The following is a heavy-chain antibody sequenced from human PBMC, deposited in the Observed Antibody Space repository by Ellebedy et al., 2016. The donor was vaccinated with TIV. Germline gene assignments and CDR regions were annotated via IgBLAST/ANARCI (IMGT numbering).Heavy chain of an antibody. CDR2: FSDST. V-gene: IGHV3-23*01. CDR1: GFIFSDYA. D-gene: IGHD1-14*01. CDR3: AKGRSGTYIHHAFDY. Sequence: PGGSLRLSCAASGFIFSDYAMTWVRQAPGKGLEWVSHFSDSTYYADSVKDSFTISRDNSNNILYLHMNSLRVEDTAIYYCAKGRSGTYIHHAFDYWGQGTLVTVSS. J-gene: IGHJ4*02.